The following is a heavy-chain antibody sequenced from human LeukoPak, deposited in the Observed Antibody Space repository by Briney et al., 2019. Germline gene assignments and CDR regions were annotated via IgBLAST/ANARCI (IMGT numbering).Heavy chain of an antibody. CDR2: IIPILGIA. J-gene: IGHJ4*02. V-gene: IGHV1-69*04. Sequence: SVKVSRKASGGTFSSHAISWVRQAPGQGLEWMGRIIPILGIANYAQKFQGRVTITADKSTSTAYMELSSLRSEDTAVYYCAREPSPRERIVATYFDYWGQGTLVTVSS. CDR3: AREPSPRERIVATYFDY. CDR1: GGTFSSHA. D-gene: IGHD5-12*01.